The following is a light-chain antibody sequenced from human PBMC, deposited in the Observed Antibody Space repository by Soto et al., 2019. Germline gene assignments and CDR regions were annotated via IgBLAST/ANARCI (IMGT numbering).Light chain of an antibody. Sequence: DIVMTQSPLSLAVTPGEPASISCRSSQSLLYSNGYNYLDWYLQKPGQSPQLLIYLGSNRASGVPDRFRGSGSGTDFTLKISRVQPEDVGVYYCLQALQLRTFGQGTKVEIK. CDR1: QSLLYSNGYNY. V-gene: IGKV2-28*01. J-gene: IGKJ1*01. CDR2: LGS. CDR3: LQALQLRT.